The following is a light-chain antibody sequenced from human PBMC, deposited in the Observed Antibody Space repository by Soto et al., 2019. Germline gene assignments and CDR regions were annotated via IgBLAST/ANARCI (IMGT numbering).Light chain of an antibody. V-gene: IGKV3-15*01. Sequence: EIVMTQSPATLSVSPGERATLSCRASQSVGTKLAWYQQKHGQAPRLLINGASARATGIPARFSGSGSGTEFTLTISNLQSEDFAVYYCQQYNNRWTFGQGTKVEMK. J-gene: IGKJ1*01. CDR1: QSVGTK. CDR3: QQYNNRWT. CDR2: GAS.